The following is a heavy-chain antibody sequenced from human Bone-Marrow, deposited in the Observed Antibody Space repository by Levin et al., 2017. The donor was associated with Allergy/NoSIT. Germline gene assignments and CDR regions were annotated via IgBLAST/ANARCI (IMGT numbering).Heavy chain of an antibody. CDR2: ISYDGSNK. CDR3: AKTGWRELPPLVFSYYGMDV. D-gene: IGHD1-26*01. CDR1: GFTFSSYG. J-gene: IGHJ6*02. Sequence: GGSLRLSCAASGFTFSSYGMHWVRQAPGKGLEWVAVISYDGSNKYYADSVKGRFTISRDNSKNTLYLQMNSLRAEDTAVYYCAKTGWRELPPLVFSYYGMDVWGQGTTVTVSS. V-gene: IGHV3-30*18.